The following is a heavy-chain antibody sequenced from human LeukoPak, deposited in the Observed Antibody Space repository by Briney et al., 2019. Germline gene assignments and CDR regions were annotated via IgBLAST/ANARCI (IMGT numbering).Heavy chain of an antibody. CDR2: IYSGGST. J-gene: IGHJ4*02. D-gene: IGHD6-19*01. Sequence: GGSLRLSCAASGFTISSYSMNWVRQAPGKGLGWVSIIYSGGSTFYADSVKGRFTISRDNSKNTLYLQMNSLRVEDTAVYYCARDYYGSGWFDYWGQGTLVTVSS. CDR1: GFTISSYS. CDR3: ARDYYGSGWFDY. V-gene: IGHV3-66*01.